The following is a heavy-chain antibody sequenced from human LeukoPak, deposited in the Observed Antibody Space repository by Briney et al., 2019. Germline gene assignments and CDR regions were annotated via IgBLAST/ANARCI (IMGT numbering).Heavy chain of an antibody. CDR2: ISGYQGST. J-gene: IGHJ4*02. D-gene: IGHD3-9*01. CDR1: GYPFTNYG. CDR3: ARYYDILTGSFDY. V-gene: IGHV1-18*01. Sequence: ASVKVFCKASGYPFTNYGINWVRQAPGQGLEWMGWISGYQGSTKYAQNFQGRVTMTIDTSTSTAYMDLRSLRSDDTAVYYCARYYDILTGSFDYWGQGTLVTVSS.